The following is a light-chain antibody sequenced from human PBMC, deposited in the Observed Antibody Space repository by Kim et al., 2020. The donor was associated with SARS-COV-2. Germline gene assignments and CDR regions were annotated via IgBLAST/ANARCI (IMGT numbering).Light chain of an antibody. J-gene: IGKJ1*01. CDR2: SAS. CDR1: QSVSNTY. V-gene: IGKV3-20*01. CDR3: QQYATSRT. Sequence: LSPGARATLSCRASQSVSNTYLAWYQQKPGQAPRLLIYSASNRATGIPDRFSGSGSGTDFTLTISRLEPEDFAVYYCQQYATSRTFGQGTKVDIK.